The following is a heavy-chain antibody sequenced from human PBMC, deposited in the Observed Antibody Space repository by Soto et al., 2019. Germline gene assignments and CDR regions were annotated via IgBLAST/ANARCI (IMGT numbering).Heavy chain of an antibody. CDR2: IYSGGST. J-gene: IGHJ5*02. D-gene: IGHD3-10*01. Sequence: GGSLRLSCAASGFTVSSNYMSWVRQAPGKGLEWVSVIYSGGSTYYADSVKGRFTISRDNSKNTLYLQMNSLRAEDTAVYYCARDRATPKRYMVRSLGRFDPWGQGTLVTVSS. CDR3: ARDRATPKRYMVRSLGRFDP. CDR1: GFTVSSNY. V-gene: IGHV3-53*01.